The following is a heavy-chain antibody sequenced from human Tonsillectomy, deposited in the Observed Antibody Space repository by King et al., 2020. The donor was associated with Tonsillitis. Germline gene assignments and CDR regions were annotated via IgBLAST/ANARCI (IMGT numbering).Heavy chain of an antibody. CDR1: GFTFSSYA. V-gene: IGHV3-30*01. CDR3: AREGDIVVVVAAFFDY. CDR2: ISYDGSNK. J-gene: IGHJ4*02. Sequence: VQLVESGGGVVQPGRSLGLSCAASGFTFSSYAMHWVRQAPGKGLEWVAVISYDGSNKYYADSVKGRFTISRDNSKNTLYLQMNSLRAEDTAVYYCAREGDIVVVVAAFFDYWGQGTLVTVSS. D-gene: IGHD2-15*01.